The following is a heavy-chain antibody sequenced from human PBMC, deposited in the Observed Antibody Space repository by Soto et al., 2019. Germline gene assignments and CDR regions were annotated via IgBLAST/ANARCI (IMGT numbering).Heavy chain of an antibody. CDR1: GYSYSTYW. J-gene: IGHJ6*03. D-gene: IGHD6-6*01. CDR2: IYPGDSDT. Sequence: GESLKISCKGSGYSYSTYWIGWVRQMPGKGLEWMGIIYPGDSDTKYSPSFQGQVTISADKSISTAYLQWSSLKASDTAMYYCASRSTIAARNYYYYYMDVWSKGTTVTVSS. V-gene: IGHV5-51*01. CDR3: ASRSTIAARNYYYYYMDV.